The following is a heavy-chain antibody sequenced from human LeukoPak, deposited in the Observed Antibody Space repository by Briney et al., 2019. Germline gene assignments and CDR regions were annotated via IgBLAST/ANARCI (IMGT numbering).Heavy chain of an antibody. CDR1: GGSISSYY. Sequence: PSETLSLTCTVSGGSISSYYWSWIRQPPGKGLEWIGYIYYSGSTNYNPSLKSRVTISVDTSKNQFSLKLSSETAADTAVYYCARDRGIQLFDYWGQGTLVTVSS. CDR3: ARDRGIQLFDY. J-gene: IGHJ4*02. CDR2: IYYSGST. D-gene: IGHD5-18*01. V-gene: IGHV4-59*01.